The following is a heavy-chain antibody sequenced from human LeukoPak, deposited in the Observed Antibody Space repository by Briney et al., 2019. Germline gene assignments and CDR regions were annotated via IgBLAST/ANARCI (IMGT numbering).Heavy chain of an antibody. CDR2: TYYRSKWYN. V-gene: IGHV6-1*01. D-gene: IGHD6-19*01. CDR3: AREYSSGWYETTSYWYFDL. J-gene: IGHJ2*01. Sequence: SQTLSLTCAISGDSVSSNSAAWNWIRQSPSRGLEWLGRTYYRSKWYNDYAVSVKSRITINPDTFKNQFSLQLNSVTPEDTAVYYCAREYSSGWYETTSYWYFDLWGRGTLVTVSS. CDR1: GDSVSSNSAA.